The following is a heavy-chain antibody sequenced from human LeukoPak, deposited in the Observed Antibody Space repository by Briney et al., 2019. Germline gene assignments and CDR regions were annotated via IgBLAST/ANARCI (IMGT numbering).Heavy chain of an antibody. V-gene: IGHV4-30-4*01. CDR3: ARSLTTIWSGYSIYGMDV. Sequence: SETLSLTCTVSGGSISSGDYYWSWIRQPPGKGLEWIGYIYYSGSTYYNPSLKSRVTISVDMSKNQFSLKLSSVTAADTAVYYCARSLTTIWSGYSIYGMDVWGQGTTVTVSS. CDR1: GGSISSGDYY. D-gene: IGHD3-3*01. J-gene: IGHJ6*02. CDR2: IYYSGST.